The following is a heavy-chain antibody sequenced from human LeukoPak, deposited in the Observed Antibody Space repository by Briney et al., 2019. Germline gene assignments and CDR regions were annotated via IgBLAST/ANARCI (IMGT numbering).Heavy chain of an antibody. Sequence: SQTLSLTCGISGDSVASNSAAWNWIRQSPSRGLEWLGRTYYRSKWHNEYAASVKSRITINPGTSKNQFSLQLNSVTPEDTAVYYCARLVGAGVDSWGQGTLVTVSS. V-gene: IGHV6-1*01. CDR2: TYYRSKWHN. J-gene: IGHJ4*02. CDR1: GDSVASNSAA. D-gene: IGHD2-8*02. CDR3: ARLVGAGVDS.